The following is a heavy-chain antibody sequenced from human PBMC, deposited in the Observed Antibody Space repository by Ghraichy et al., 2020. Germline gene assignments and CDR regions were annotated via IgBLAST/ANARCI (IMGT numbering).Heavy chain of an antibody. J-gene: IGHJ4*02. CDR1: GDSMSFYS. D-gene: IGHD5-24*01. Sequence: SQTLSLTCTVSGDSMSFYSWSWIRQPPGKGLEWIGYITHSGSTNYSPSVKSRVTISLDTSKNQFSLRLTSVTAADTAVYYCASGPKDGPLGYWGQGTLVTVSS. CDR3: ASGPKDGPLGY. CDR2: ITHSGST. V-gene: IGHV4-59*12.